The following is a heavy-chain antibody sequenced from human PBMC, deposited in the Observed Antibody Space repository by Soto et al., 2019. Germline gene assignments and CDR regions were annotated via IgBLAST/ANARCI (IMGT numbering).Heavy chain of an antibody. CDR1: EFTFSSYA. D-gene: IGHD3-22*01. CDR2: IGGGGGNT. Sequence: EVQLLESGGGLVQPGGSLRLSCAASEFTFSSYAMSWVRQAPGKGLEWVSTIGGGGGNTYYADSVKGRFTISRDNSENTLSLQMSSLRAEDMAVYYCAKSGDSSGYYHWYFDLWGRGTLVTVSS. CDR3: AKSGDSSGYYHWYFDL. V-gene: IGHV3-23*01. J-gene: IGHJ2*01.